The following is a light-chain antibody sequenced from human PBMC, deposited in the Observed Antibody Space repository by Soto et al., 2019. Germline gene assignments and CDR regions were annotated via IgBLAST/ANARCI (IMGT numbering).Light chain of an antibody. J-gene: IGKJ4*01. CDR1: QSVSSN. CDR3: QQYGSSLT. V-gene: IGKV3-20*01. CDR2: GAS. Sequence: IVMAQCAATLSVSPGERATLSCRASQSVSSNVAWYQQKPGQAPRLLIDGASSRATGIPDRFSGSGSGTDFTLTISRLEPEDFAVYYCQQYGSSLTFGGGTKVDIK.